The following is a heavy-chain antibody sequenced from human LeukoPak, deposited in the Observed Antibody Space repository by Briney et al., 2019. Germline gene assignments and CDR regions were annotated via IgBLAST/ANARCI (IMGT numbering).Heavy chain of an antibody. CDR1: GFTFSNYW. D-gene: IGHD4-17*01. Sequence: GGSLRLSCAASGFTFSNYWMHWVRQGPGKGLVWVSRLNSDGRTTTYADSVKGRFTISRDNAKNTLYLQMNSLRAEDTAVYYCARGSDETVTISGWFDPWGQGTRVTVSS. V-gene: IGHV3-74*01. CDR2: LNSDGRTT. J-gene: IGHJ5*02. CDR3: ARGSDETVTISGWFDP.